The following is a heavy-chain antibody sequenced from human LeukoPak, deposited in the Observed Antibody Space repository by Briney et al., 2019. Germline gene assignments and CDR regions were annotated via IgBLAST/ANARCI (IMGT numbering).Heavy chain of an antibody. CDR2: VRSKTDGGTT. Sequence: PGGSLRLSCAGSGFTFINAYMSWVRQAPGKGLEWVGRVRSKTDGGTTDYAAPVKGRFTISRDDSKNTLYLQMDSLESEDTAVYYCTTDPRWELSLGYWGQETLLSVSS. CDR1: GFTFINAY. CDR3: TTDPRWELSLGY. D-gene: IGHD1-26*01. V-gene: IGHV3-15*01. J-gene: IGHJ4*02.